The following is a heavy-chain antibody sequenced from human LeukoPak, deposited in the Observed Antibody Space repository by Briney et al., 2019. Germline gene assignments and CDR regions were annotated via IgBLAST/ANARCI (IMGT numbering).Heavy chain of an antibody. J-gene: IGHJ4*02. Sequence: PGGSLRLSCAASGFTFSSYSMNWVRQAPGEGLEWVSYISSSSSTIYYADSVKGRFTIFRDNAKNSLYLQMNSLRAEDTAVYYCARVPRGLLWPRYFDYWGQGTLVTVSS. CDR2: ISSSSSTI. CDR1: GFTFSSYS. V-gene: IGHV3-48*01. CDR3: ARVPRGLLWPRYFDY. D-gene: IGHD2-2*01.